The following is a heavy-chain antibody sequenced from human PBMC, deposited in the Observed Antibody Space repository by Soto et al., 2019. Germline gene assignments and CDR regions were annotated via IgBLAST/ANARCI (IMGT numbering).Heavy chain of an antibody. V-gene: IGHV4-61*08. CDR2: IYYSGST. CDR3: ATGRVLYGSEY. CDR1: GGSISSGDYY. D-gene: IGHD3-10*01. Sequence: SETLSLTCSVSGGSISSGDYYWSWIRQPPGKGLEWIGYIYYSGSTNYNPSLKSRVTISLDTSKNQYSLRLSSVTTADTALYYCATGRVLYGSEYWGQGTLVTVSS. J-gene: IGHJ4*02.